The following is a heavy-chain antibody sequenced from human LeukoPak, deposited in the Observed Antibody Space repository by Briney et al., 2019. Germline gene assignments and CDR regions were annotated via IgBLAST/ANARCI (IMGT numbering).Heavy chain of an antibody. J-gene: IGHJ4*02. CDR1: GGSISSINYY. CDR2: IYYTGST. CDR3: ARADSSEVLDY. V-gene: IGHV4-39*07. D-gene: IGHD6-13*01. Sequence: SETLSLTCTVSGGSISSINYYWGWIRQPPGKGLEWIGSIYYTGSTYYNPSLKSRFTISVDTSKNQFSLKESSVTAADTAVYYCARADSSEVLDYWGQGTLVTVSS.